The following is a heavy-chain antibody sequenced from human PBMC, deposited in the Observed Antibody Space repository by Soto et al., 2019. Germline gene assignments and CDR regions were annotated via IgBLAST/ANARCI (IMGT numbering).Heavy chain of an antibody. V-gene: IGHV1-69*13. CDR1: GGTFSSYA. CDR3: ARFGLVPAAPYGMDV. D-gene: IGHD2-2*01. J-gene: IGHJ6*02. Sequence: GASVKVSCKASGGTFSSYAISWVRQAPGQGLEWMGGIIPIFGAANYAQKFQGRVTITADESTSTAYMELSSLRSEDTAVYYCARFGLVPAAPYGMDVWGQGTTVTVSS. CDR2: IIPIFGAA.